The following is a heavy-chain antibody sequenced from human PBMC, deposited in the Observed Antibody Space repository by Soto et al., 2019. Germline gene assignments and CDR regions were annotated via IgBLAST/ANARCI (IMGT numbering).Heavy chain of an antibody. J-gene: IGHJ3*02. D-gene: IGHD1-26*01. Sequence: ASVKVSCKASGYTFTSYAMHWVRQAPGQRLEWMGWINAGNGNTKYSQKFQGRVTITRDTSASTAYMELSSLRSEDTAVYYCARKFSYAFAFDIWGQGTMVTVSS. CDR1: GYTFTSYA. CDR2: INAGNGNT. V-gene: IGHV1-3*01. CDR3: ARKFSYAFAFDI.